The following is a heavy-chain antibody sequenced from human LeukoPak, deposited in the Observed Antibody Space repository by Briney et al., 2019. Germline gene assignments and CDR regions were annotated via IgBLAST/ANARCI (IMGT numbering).Heavy chain of an antibody. CDR2: ISYDGSNK. J-gene: IGHJ4*02. V-gene: IGHV3-30*18. Sequence: GRSLRLSCAASGFTFSSYGMHWVRQAPGKGLEWVAVISYDGSNKYYADSVKGRFTISRDNSKNTLYLQMNSLRAEDTAVYYCAKEPYVDTAMVYWGQGTLVTVSS. D-gene: IGHD5-18*01. CDR1: GFTFSSYG. CDR3: AKEPYVDTAMVY.